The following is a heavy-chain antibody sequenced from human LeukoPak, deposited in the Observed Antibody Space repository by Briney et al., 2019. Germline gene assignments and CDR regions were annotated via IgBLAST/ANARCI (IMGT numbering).Heavy chain of an antibody. CDR1: GFTFDDYG. Sequence: GGSLRLSCAASGFTFDDYGMSWVRQAPGKGLEWVAAISYDGTNKYYVDSVKGRFTISRDNSKNTLYLQMNRPGPEDTAVYYCAKDRFSYASGNTDYWGQGTLVTVSS. CDR2: ISYDGTNK. CDR3: AKDRFSYASGNTDY. D-gene: IGHD3-10*01. V-gene: IGHV3-30*18. J-gene: IGHJ4*02.